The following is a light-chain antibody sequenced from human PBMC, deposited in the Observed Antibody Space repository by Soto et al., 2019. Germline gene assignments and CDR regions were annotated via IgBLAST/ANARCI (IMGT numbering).Light chain of an antibody. V-gene: IGKV1-5*01. Sequence: DIQMTQSPSSVSASVGDRVTITCRASQTISSWLAWYQQKPGKAPQYLIQAASILQSGVPSRFSGSGSGTEFTLTISSLQSEDFAVYYCQQYNNWPRTFGQGTKVDI. CDR2: AAS. CDR3: QQYNNWPRT. J-gene: IGKJ1*01. CDR1: QTISSW.